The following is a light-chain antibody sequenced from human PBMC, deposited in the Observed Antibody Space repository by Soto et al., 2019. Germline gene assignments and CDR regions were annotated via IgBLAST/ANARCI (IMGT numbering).Light chain of an antibody. CDR1: QSVSGN. Sequence: EVAMTQSPATLSVSPGERATLSCRASQSVSGNLAWYQQKPGQAPRLLIYGAATRATGIPARFSGSGSGTEFTLTINSLQSEDFAVYYCQQYHNWPAFGQGTKVDIK. CDR2: GAA. J-gene: IGKJ1*01. CDR3: QQYHNWPA. V-gene: IGKV3-15*01.